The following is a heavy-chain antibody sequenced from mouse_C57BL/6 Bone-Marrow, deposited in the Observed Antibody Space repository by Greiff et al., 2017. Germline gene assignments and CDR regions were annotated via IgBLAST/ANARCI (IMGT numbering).Heavy chain of an antibody. CDR3: AREGAY. Sequence: VQLQQPGAELVMPGASVKLSCKASGYTFTSYWMHWVKQRPGQGLEWIGEIDPSDSYTNYNQKFKGQSTLTVDKSSSTAYMQLSSVTSEDSAVYYCAREGAYWGQGTLVTVSA. V-gene: IGHV1-69*01. J-gene: IGHJ3*01. CDR1: GYTFTSYW. CDR2: IDPSDSYT.